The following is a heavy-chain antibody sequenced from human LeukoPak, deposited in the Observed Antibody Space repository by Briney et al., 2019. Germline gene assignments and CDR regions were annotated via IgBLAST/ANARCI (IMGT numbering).Heavy chain of an antibody. CDR1: GGSISSGGYY. Sequence: SETLSLTCTVSGGSISSGGYYWSWIRQHPGKGLEWIGYIYYSGSTYYNPSLRSRVTISVDTSKNQFSLKLSSVTAADTAVYYCASVGTTNHFDYWGQGTLVTVSS. D-gene: IGHD4-17*01. CDR2: IYYSGST. J-gene: IGHJ4*02. CDR3: ASVGTTNHFDY. V-gene: IGHV4-31*03.